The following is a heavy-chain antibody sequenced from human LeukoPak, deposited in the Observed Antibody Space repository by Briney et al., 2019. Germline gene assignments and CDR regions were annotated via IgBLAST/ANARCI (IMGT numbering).Heavy chain of an antibody. V-gene: IGHV4-39*02. J-gene: IGHJ5*02. D-gene: IGHD2-2*01. CDR2: IDYSGST. CDR1: GDSIISSSYY. CDR3: TREHLGYCSSTSCTALTFDP. Sequence: PSETLSLTCSVSGDSIISSSYYWGWVRQPPGEGLEWIGNIDYSGSTHYSPSLKSQVIISVDSYKNHFSLNLISVTAADTAVYYCTREHLGYCSSTSCTALTFDPWGQGTLVTVSS.